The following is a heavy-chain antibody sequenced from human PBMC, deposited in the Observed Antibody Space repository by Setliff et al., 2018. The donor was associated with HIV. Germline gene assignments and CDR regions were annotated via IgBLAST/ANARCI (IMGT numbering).Heavy chain of an antibody. CDR3: ARSTVGIRGVVRGYYYYYMDV. J-gene: IGHJ6*03. CDR2: IDYSGST. V-gene: IGHV4-28*01. CDR1: GYSISSSNW. D-gene: IGHD3-10*01. Sequence: SETLSLTCTVSGYSISSSNWWGWIRQTPGKGLEWIGYIDYSGSTYCNPSLESRVTMSVDTSKNQFSLKLTSVTAVDTAAYYCARSTVGIRGVVRGYYYYYMDVWGKGTTVTVSS.